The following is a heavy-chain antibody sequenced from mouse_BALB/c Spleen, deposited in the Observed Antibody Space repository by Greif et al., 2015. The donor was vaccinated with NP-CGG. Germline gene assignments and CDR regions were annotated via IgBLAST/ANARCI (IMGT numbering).Heavy chain of an antibody. D-gene: IGHD2-3*01. CDR1: GYTFTDYA. Sequence: VQLQQSGAELVRPGVSVKISCKGSGYTFTDYAMHWVKQSHAKSLEWIGVISTYYGDASYNQKFKGKATMTVDKSSSTAYMCLARLTSEESAIYYCARDDGYYWAMDYCGQGTSVTVSS. J-gene: IGHJ4*01. V-gene: IGHV1S137*01. CDR2: ISTYYGDA. CDR3: ARDDGYYWAMDY.